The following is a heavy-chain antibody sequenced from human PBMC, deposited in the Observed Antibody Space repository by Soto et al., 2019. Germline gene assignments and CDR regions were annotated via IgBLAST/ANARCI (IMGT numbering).Heavy chain of an antibody. CDR3: ARVRGYYSYYFDY. V-gene: IGHV4-59*01. D-gene: IGHD3-22*01. J-gene: IGHJ4*02. Sequence: PSETLSLTCTVSGGSISSYYWSWIRQPPGKGLEWIGYIYYSGSTNYNPSLKSRVTISVDTSKNQFSLKLSSVTAADTAVYYCARVRGYYSYYFDYWGQGTLVTVSS. CDR2: IYYSGST. CDR1: GGSISSYY.